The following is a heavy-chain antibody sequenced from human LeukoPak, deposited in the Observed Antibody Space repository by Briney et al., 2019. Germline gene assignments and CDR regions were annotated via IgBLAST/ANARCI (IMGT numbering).Heavy chain of an antibody. CDR1: GFTFSIYA. J-gene: IGHJ4*02. CDR2: MSGSGART. V-gene: IGHV3-23*01. Sequence: GGSLRLSCAASGFTFSIYAMSWVRQAPGKGLEWVSAMSGSGARTYYADSVKGRFTISRDNSKNTLYLHMNSLRAEDTAVYYCAKGYYYDNSGEPYFDYWGQGTLVTVSS. D-gene: IGHD3-22*01. CDR3: AKGYYYDNSGEPYFDY.